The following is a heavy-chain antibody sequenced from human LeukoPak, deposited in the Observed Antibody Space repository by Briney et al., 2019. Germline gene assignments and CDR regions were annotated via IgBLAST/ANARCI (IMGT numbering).Heavy chain of an antibody. CDR1: GYTFTGYY. V-gene: IGHV1-2*02. J-gene: IGHJ4*02. D-gene: IGHD3-3*01. CDR2: INPNSGGT. CDR3: ARGGEESTIFGVVTLAYYFDY. Sequence: ASVKVSCKASGYTFTGYYMHWVRQAPGQGLEWMGWINPNSGGTNYAQKFQGRVTMTRDTSISTAYMELSRLRSDDTAVYYCARGGEESTIFGVVTLAYYFDYWGQGTLVTVSS.